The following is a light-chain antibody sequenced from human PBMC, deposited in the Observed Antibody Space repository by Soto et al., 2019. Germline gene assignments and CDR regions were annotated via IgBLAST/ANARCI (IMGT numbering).Light chain of an antibody. CDR1: QSVSSN. Sequence: ILVTNSPATLSVSPRERATLSFRASQSVSSNLAWYQQKPGQAPRLLIYGASSRATGIPDRFSGSGSGTDFTLTISRLEPEDFAVYYCQQYGYSQTFGQGTKVDI. CDR3: QQYGYSQT. J-gene: IGKJ1*01. CDR2: GAS. V-gene: IGKV3-20*01.